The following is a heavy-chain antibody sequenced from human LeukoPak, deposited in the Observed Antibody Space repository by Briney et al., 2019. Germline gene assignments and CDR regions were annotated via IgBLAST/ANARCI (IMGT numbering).Heavy chain of an antibody. CDR2: ISSTISYI. D-gene: IGHD5-18*01. Sequence: PGGSLRLSCAASGFTFSDYNMNWVRQSPEKGLEWVSSISSTISYIYYADSVKGRFTISRDNRKNSLYLQMNSLRVEDTAVYFCASGLTAMLTAEGGFDYWGQGTLVTVSS. V-gene: IGHV3-21*01. J-gene: IGHJ4*02. CDR1: GFTFSDYN. CDR3: ASGLTAMLTAEGGFDY.